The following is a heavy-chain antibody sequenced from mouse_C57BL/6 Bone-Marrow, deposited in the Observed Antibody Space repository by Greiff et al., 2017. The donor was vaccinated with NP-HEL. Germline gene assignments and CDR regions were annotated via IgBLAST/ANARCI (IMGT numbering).Heavy chain of an antibody. D-gene: IGHD2-2*01. J-gene: IGHJ2*01. V-gene: IGHV1-19*01. CDR3: ARGLWLRPYYFDY. Sequence: VQLQQSGPVLVKPGASVKMSCKASGYTFTDYYMNWVKQSHGKSLEWIGVINPYNGGTSYNQKFKGKATLTVDKSSSTAYMELNSLTSEDSAVYYCARGLWLRPYYFDYWGQGTTLTVSS. CDR2: INPYNGGT. CDR1: GYTFTDYY.